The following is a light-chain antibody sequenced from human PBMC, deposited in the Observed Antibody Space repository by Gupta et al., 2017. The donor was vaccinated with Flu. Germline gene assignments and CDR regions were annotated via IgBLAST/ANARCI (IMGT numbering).Light chain of an antibody. J-gene: IGKJ1*01. CDR2: GAS. CDR1: QSVRSSY. Sequence: GTLSLSPGERATISCRASQSVRSSYLAWYQQKPGQAPRLLIYGASSRATGIPDRFSGSGSGTDFTLTISRLEPEDFAVYYCQQDGSSPRTFGQGTKVEIK. V-gene: IGKV3-20*01. CDR3: QQDGSSPRT.